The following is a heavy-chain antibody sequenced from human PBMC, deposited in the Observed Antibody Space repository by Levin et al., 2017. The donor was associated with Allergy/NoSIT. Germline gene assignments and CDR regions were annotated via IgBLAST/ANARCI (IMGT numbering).Heavy chain of an antibody. V-gene: IGHV3-30-3*01. Sequence: GGSLRLSCAASEFTFSRFAMHWVRQTPGKGLEWVALISDDGSKKNYADSVKGRFTISRDNSKNTLSLQMNSLRPEDTAAYYCALGYCSSSNCAWFFDLWGRGTLVTVSS. D-gene: IGHD2-2*01. CDR3: ALGYCSSSNCAWFFDL. CDR2: ISDDGSKK. J-gene: IGHJ2*01. CDR1: EFTFSRFA.